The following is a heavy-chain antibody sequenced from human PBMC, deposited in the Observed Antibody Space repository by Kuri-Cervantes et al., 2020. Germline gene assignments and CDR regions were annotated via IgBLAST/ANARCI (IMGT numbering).Heavy chain of an antibody. Sequence: VQESCKASGGTISSYDISWVRQAPGQGLEWMGGIIPIFGSANYAQKFQCRVTITTDESTSTAYMELSSLRSEDKAVYYCARGGIQLWFRLDYWGQGTLVTVSS. CDR1: GGTISSYD. V-gene: IGHV1-69*05. CDR3: ARGGIQLWFRLDY. D-gene: IGHD5-18*01. J-gene: IGHJ4*02. CDR2: IIPIFGSA.